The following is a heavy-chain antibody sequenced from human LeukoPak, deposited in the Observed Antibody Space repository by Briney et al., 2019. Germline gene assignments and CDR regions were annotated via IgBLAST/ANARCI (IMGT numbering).Heavy chain of an antibody. CDR2: ISSSSSTI. CDR1: GFTFSSYS. Sequence: GGSLRLSCAASGFTFSSYSMNWVRQAPGKGLEWVSYISSSSSTIYYADSVKGRFTISRDNAKNSLYLQMNSLRAEDTAVYYCARNSGGRRYYFTDWGQGTLVTVSS. V-gene: IGHV3-48*01. CDR3: ARNSGGRRYYFTD. J-gene: IGHJ4*02. D-gene: IGHD3-10*01.